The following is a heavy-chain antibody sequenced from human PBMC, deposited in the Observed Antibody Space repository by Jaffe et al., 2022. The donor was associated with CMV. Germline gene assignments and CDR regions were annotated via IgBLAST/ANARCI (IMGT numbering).Heavy chain of an antibody. D-gene: IGHD6-13*01. J-gene: IGHJ6*03. CDR1: GFSLSNARMG. CDR3: ARAAGYSSSWYSGYYYYYYMDV. CDR2: IFSNDEK. Sequence: QVTLKESGPVLVKPTETLTLTCTVSGFSLSNARMGVSWIRQPPGKALEWLAHIFSNDEKSYSTSLKSRLTISKDTSKSQVVLTMTNMDPVDTATYYCARAAGYSSSWYSGYYYYYYMDVWGKGTTVTVSS. V-gene: IGHV2-26*01.